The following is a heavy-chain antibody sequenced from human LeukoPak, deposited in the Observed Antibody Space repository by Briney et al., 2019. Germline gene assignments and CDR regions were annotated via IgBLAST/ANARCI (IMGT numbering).Heavy chain of an antibody. D-gene: IGHD6-13*01. CDR2: ISGDGGST. CDR1: GFTFDDYA. CDR3: AKDIVAAAGSGNWFDP. J-gene: IGHJ5*02. V-gene: IGHV3-43*02. Sequence: GGSLRLSCAASGFTFDDYAMHWVRQAPGKGLEWVSLISGDGGSTYYADSVKGRFTISRDNSENSLYLQMNSLRTEDTALYYCAKDIVAAAGSGNWFDPWGQGTLVTVSS.